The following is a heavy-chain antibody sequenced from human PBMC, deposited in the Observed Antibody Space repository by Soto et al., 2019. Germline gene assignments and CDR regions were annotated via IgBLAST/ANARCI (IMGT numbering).Heavy chain of an antibody. J-gene: IGHJ5*02. D-gene: IGHD3-9*01. V-gene: IGHV1-69*13. CDR1: GGTFGSYA. CDR2: IIPIFGTA. Sequence: GASVKLSCKASGGTFGSYAISWVRQAPGQGLEWMRGIIPIFGTANYAQKFQGRVTITADESTSTAYMELSSLRSGDTAVYYCARDRGLYDIANWFDPWGQGTLVTVSS. CDR3: ARDRGLYDIANWFDP.